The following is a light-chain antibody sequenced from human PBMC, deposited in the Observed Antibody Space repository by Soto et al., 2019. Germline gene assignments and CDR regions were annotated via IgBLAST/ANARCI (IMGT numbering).Light chain of an antibody. J-gene: IGLJ1*01. CDR3: TSYAGGNNV. CDR1: SSDVGGYNY. V-gene: IGLV2-8*01. CDR2: EVN. Sequence: QAVVTQHPSTSWSPGQSGTIACTGTSSDVGGYNYVSWYQQHPGKVPKHMVYEVNKRPSGVPDRFSGSKSGNTASLTVSGLQAEDEADYYCTSYAGGNNVFGTGTKLTVL.